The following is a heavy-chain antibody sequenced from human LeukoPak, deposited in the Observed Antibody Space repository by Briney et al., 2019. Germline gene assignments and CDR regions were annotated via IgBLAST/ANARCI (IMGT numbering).Heavy chain of an antibody. CDR1: GFTFSSCT. CDR2: ISNSGSYI. CDR3: ASSSSLGVDY. D-gene: IGHD2-2*01. Sequence: GGSLRLSCAASGFTFSSCTMNWVRQAPEKGLEWVSSISNSGSYIYYADSVKGRFTISRDNAKNSLYLQMNSLRAEDTAVYYCASSSSLGVDYWGQGTLVTVSS. J-gene: IGHJ4*02. V-gene: IGHV3-21*01.